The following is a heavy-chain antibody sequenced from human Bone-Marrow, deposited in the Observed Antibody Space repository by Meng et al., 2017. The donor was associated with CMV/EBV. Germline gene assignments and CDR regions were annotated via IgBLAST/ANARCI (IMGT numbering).Heavy chain of an antibody. D-gene: IGHD6-13*01. Sequence: GESLKISCAASGVTFSNYVMHWVCQAPGKGLEWLTVISYDGRNKHYADSVKGLFTISRDNSRNTLYLQMNSLRAEDTAVYYCANHREIAAGYLDYWGQGTLVTVSS. CDR1: GVTFSNYV. CDR3: ANHREIAAGYLDY. J-gene: IGHJ4*02. CDR2: ISYDGRNK. V-gene: IGHV3-30*04.